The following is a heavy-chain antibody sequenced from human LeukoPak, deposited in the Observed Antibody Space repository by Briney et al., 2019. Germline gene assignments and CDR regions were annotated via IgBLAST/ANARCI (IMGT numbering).Heavy chain of an antibody. D-gene: IGHD3-22*01. CDR3: ARGGYYDSLGLAPT. CDR2: ISAYNGNT. Sequence: ASVKVSCKTSGDTFTSYGINWVRQAPGQGLEWMGWISAYNGNTHYVQKFQGRVTMTTDTSTSTAYMELRSLISDDAAVYYCARGGYYDSLGLAPTWGQGTMVTVSS. V-gene: IGHV1-18*01. CDR1: GDTFTSYG. J-gene: IGHJ3*01.